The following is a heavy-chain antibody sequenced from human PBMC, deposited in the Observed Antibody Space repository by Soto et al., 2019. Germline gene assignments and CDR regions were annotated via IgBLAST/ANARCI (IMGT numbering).Heavy chain of an antibody. CDR3: ATDRDIVATLGYGMDV. J-gene: IGHJ6*02. Sequence: ASVKVSCKASGYTFTSYDINWVRQATGQGLEWMGWMNPNSGNTGYAQKFQGRVTMTRNTSISTAYMELSSLRSEDTGVYYCATDRDIVATLGYGMDVWGQGTTVTV. D-gene: IGHD5-12*01. CDR1: GYTFTSYD. V-gene: IGHV1-8*01. CDR2: MNPNSGNT.